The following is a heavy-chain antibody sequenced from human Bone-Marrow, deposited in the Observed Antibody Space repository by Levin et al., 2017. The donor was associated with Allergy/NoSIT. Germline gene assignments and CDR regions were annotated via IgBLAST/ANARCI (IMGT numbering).Heavy chain of an antibody. J-gene: IGHJ4*02. CDR3: AKAHIVVIPAAIRSFDY. CDR2: ISGGGGST. Sequence: GGSLRLSCAASGFSFSSYAMSWVRQAPGKGLEWVSAISGGGGSTYYADAVKGRFTTSRDNSKNTLYLQMNSLRVEDTALYYCAKAHIVVIPAAIRSFDYWGQGTLVTVSS. CDR1: GFSFSSYA. D-gene: IGHD2-2*01. V-gene: IGHV3-23*01.